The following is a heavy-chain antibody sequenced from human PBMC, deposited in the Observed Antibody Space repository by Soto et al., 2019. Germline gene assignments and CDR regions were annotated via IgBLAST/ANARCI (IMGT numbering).Heavy chain of an antibody. V-gene: IGHV1-58*01. CDR3: AAGWLRSREWLRQPYGGGDV. J-gene: IGHJ6*01. Sequence: SVRVSSKASGVSFTNSAVQLVRQARGQRLEWIGWIVVGSGNTNYAQKFQERVTITRDMSTSTAYMELSSLRSEDTAVYYCAAGWLRSREWLRQPYGGGDVGEQGTTVTVS. CDR2: IVVGSGNT. CDR1: GVSFTNSA. D-gene: IGHD3-3*01.